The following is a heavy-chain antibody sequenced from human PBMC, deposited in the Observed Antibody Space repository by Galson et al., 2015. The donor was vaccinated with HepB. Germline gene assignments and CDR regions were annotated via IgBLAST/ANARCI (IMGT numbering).Heavy chain of an antibody. J-gene: IGHJ3*02. D-gene: IGHD3-22*01. CDR2: TYYRSKWYN. CDR3: ARADRYYDSSGLDAFDI. Sequence: CAISGDSVSSNSAAWNWIRQSPSRGLEWLGRTYYRSKWYNDYAVSVKSRITINPDTSKNQFSLQLNSVTPEDTAVYYCARADRYYDSSGLDAFDIWGQGTMVTVSS. V-gene: IGHV6-1*01. CDR1: GDSVSSNSAA.